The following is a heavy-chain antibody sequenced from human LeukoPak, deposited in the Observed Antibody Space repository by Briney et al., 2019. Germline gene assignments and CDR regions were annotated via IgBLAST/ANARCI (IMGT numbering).Heavy chain of an antibody. V-gene: IGHV1-69*05. CDR2: INTSFGTA. CDR1: GGTFIIYA. D-gene: IGHD2-21*02. Sequence: SVKVSCKASGGTFIIYAISWVRPALGQGREWLGGINTSFGTANYAQKFQGRVTITTDESTSTAYMALSSLRSEDTAVYYCARGGGDLSADYWGQGTLVTVSS. CDR3: ARGGGDLSADY. J-gene: IGHJ4*02.